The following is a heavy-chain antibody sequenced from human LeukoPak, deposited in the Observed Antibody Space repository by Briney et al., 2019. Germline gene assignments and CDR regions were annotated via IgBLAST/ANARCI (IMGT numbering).Heavy chain of an antibody. V-gene: IGHV6-1*01. CDR2: TYYRSKWYN. CDR3: ARASHGYNDY. Sequence: RSQTLSLTCAISGDSVSSNSAAWIWIRQSPSRGLESLGRTYYRSKWYNDYAVSVISRITINPDTSNNHYSMQLSSVTPEDAAVYYCARASHGYNDYWGQGTLVTVSS. CDR1: GDSVSSNSAA. J-gene: IGHJ4*02. D-gene: IGHD5-18*01.